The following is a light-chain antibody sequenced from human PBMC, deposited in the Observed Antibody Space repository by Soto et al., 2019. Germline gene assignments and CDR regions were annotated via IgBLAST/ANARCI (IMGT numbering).Light chain of an antibody. J-gene: IGKJ4*01. CDR1: QGISSY. Sequence: DTQLTQSPSFLSASVGDRVTITCRASQGISSYLVWYQQKPGKAPNLLIYAASTLQSGVPSRFSGSGSGTEFTLTISSLQPEDFAIYHCQQLNNYPITFGGGTKVEIK. CDR2: AAS. CDR3: QQLNNYPIT. V-gene: IGKV1-9*01.